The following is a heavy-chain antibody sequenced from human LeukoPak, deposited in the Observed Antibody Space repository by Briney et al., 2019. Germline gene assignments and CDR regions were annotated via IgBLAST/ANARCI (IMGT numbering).Heavy chain of an antibody. D-gene: IGHD4-17*01. CDR1: GFTFSSYE. CDR2: ISSSGSTI. V-gene: IGHV3-48*03. CDR3: ARDHLYGDYPFDY. Sequence: PGGSLRLSCAASGFTFSSYEMNWVRQAPGKGLEWVSYISSSGSTIYYADSVKGRFTISRDNAKNSLYLQMNSLRAEDTAVYYCARDHLYGDYPFDYWGQGTLVTVSS. J-gene: IGHJ4*02.